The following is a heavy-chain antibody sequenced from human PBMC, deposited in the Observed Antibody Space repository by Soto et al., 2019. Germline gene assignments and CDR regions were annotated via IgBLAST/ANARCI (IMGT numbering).Heavy chain of an antibody. CDR1: GGSISSSSYY. J-gene: IGHJ4*02. V-gene: IGHV4-39*01. D-gene: IGHD3-9*01. CDR2: IYYSGST. CDR3: ARHGILTGYASDY. Sequence: QLLESGPGLVKPSETLSLTCTVSGGSISSSSYYWGWIRQPPGKGLEWIGSIYYSGSTYYNPSLKSRVTISVDTSKNQFSLKLSSVTAADTAVYYCARHGILTGYASDYWGQGTLVTVSS.